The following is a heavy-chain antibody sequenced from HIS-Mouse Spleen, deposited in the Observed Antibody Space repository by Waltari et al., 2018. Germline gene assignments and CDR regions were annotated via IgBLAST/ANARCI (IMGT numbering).Heavy chain of an antibody. D-gene: IGHD3-3*01. Sequence: QVQLQESGPGLVKPSQTLSLTCTVSGGSIISGGSYWSWIRQHPGKGLEWIGYIYYSGRTYSNPSLTSRVNISVATSKNQFSLKLRSVTAADTAVYYCARSPYYDFWSGYSDNWFDPWGQGTLVTVSS. J-gene: IGHJ5*02. CDR1: GGSIISGGSY. CDR2: IYYSGRT. CDR3: ARSPYYDFWSGYSDNWFDP. V-gene: IGHV4-31*03.